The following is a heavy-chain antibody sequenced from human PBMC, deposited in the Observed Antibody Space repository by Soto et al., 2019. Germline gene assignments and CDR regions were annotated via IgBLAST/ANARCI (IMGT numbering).Heavy chain of an antibody. Sequence: PSETLSLTCGVSGGTIRSPDWWTWVRQPPGKGLEWIGEIFQSGSTNYTPSLESRVTISVDKSKNQFSLTLTSVTAADTAVYFCARGRVRYSSGWSGFDPWGQGSVGTVS. D-gene: IGHD6-19*01. J-gene: IGHJ5*02. CDR2: IFQSGST. CDR1: GGTIRSPDW. V-gene: IGHV4-4*02. CDR3: ARGRVRYSSGWSGFDP.